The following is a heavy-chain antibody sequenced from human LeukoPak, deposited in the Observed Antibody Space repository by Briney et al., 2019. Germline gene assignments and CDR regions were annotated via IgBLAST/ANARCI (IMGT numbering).Heavy chain of an antibody. CDR2: ISGSGGST. CDR1: GFTFSSYA. Sequence: GGSLRLSCAASGFTFSSYAMSWVRQAPGKGLEWVSAISGSGGSTYYADSVKGRFTISRDNSKNTLYLQMNSLRAEDTAVYYCAKEERIAAAGNAVFDYWGQGTLVIVSS. J-gene: IGHJ4*02. V-gene: IGHV3-23*01. D-gene: IGHD6-13*01. CDR3: AKEERIAAAGNAVFDY.